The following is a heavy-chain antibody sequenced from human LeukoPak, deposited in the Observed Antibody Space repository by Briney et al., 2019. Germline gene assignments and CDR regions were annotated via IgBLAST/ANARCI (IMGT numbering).Heavy chain of an antibody. CDR1: GYTFTGYY. D-gene: IGHD3-10*01. Sequence: ASVKVSCKASGYTFTGYYLHWVRQPPGQGLAWMGWINPNSGGTHYAHKFQRRATNPSHTSINTAHMELSGLTSNDSPVYFFPRVVRAGAFDIWGRGTMVTVSS. CDR2: INPNSGGT. J-gene: IGHJ3*02. V-gene: IGHV1-2*02. CDR3: PRVVRAGAFDI.